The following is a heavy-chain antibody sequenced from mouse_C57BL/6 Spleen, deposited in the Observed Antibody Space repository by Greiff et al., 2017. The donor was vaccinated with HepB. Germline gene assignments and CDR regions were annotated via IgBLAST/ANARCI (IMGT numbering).Heavy chain of an antibody. CDR3: ARYYYYGSSYVWFAY. Sequence: EVQLVESGGGLVQPGGSLSLSCAASGFTFTDYYMSWVRQPPGKALEWLGFIRNKANGYTTEYSASVKGRFTISRDNSQSILYLQMNALRAEDSATYYCARYYYYGSSYVWFAYWGQGTLVTVSA. V-gene: IGHV7-3*01. D-gene: IGHD1-1*01. J-gene: IGHJ3*01. CDR2: IRNKANGYTT. CDR1: GFTFTDYY.